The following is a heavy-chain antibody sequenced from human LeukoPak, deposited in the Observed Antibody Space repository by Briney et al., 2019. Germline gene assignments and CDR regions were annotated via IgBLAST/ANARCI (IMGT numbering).Heavy chain of an antibody. J-gene: IGHJ3*02. CDR1: GYTFTCYY. CDR2: INPNSGGT. CDR3: ARVESSSWYRVAYAFDI. V-gene: IGHV1-2*02. Sequence: ASVKVSCKASGYTFTCYYMHWVRQAPGQGLEWMGWINPNSGGTNYAQKFQGRVTMTRDTSISTAYMELSRLRSDDTAVYYCARVESSSWYRVAYAFDIWGQGTMVTVSS. D-gene: IGHD6-13*01.